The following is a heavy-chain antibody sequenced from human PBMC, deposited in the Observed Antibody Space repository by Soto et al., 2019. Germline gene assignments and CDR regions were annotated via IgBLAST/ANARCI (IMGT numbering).Heavy chain of an antibody. V-gene: IGHV3-30-3*01. CDR3: ARARGGRWHRRGGDY. D-gene: IGHD3-16*01. Sequence: QVQLVESGGGVVQPGRSLRLSCAASGFTFSSYAMHWVRQAPGKGLEWVAVISYDGSNKYYADSVKGRFTISRDNSKKTMYVKMNSRRAEDRAGYYCARARGGRWHRRGGDYWGQGTLVTVSS. CDR2: ISYDGSNK. CDR1: GFTFSSYA. J-gene: IGHJ4*02.